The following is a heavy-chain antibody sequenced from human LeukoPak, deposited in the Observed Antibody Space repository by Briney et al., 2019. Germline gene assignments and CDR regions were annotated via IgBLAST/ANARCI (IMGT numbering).Heavy chain of an antibody. V-gene: IGHV4-39*01. CDR1: GGSISSSTYY. CDR3: ARLERQTYYMDV. D-gene: IGHD3-3*01. CDR2: IYYSGST. Sequence: PSETLSLTCTVSGGSISSSTYYWGWIRQPPGKGLEWIGSIYYSGSTYYNPSLKSRVTISVDTSKNQFSLKLSSVTAADTAVYYCARLERQTYYMDVWGKGTTVTVSS. J-gene: IGHJ6*03.